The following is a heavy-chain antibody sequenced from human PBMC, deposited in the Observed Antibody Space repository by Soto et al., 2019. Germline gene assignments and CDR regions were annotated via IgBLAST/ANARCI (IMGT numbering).Heavy chain of an antibody. CDR3: AKTGGGDYILGY. CDR1: GFSLSTNGVG. Sequence: QITLKESGPTLVKPTQTLTLTCTFSGFSLSTNGVGVGWIRQPPGKALEWLALIYWDDSKEYSPSLKSRLTITKDTSRKQVVLTMTNMDPVDTSTYYCAKTGGGDYILGYWGQGTLVTVSS. CDR2: IYWDDSK. J-gene: IGHJ4*02. V-gene: IGHV2-5*02. D-gene: IGHD4-17*01.